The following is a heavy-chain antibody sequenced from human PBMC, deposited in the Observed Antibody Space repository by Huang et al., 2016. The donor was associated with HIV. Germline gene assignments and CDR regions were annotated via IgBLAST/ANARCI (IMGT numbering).Heavy chain of an antibody. Sequence: QVQLQESGPGLVKPSETLSLTCTVSGVSINSNYWSWIRQPPGKGLDWIGSAFYSGSTSYNSSRKSRVTISFDTSKNQVSLKLTSVTAADSAMYYCARESAAARLFDYWGQGILVTVSS. J-gene: IGHJ4*02. D-gene: IGHD6-25*01. V-gene: IGHV4-59*01. CDR1: GVSINSNY. CDR3: ARESAAARLFDY. CDR2: AFYSGST.